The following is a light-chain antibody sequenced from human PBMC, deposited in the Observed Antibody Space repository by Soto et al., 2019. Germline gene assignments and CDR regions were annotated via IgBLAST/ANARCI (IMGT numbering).Light chain of an antibody. CDR2: EVS. V-gene: IGLV2-14*01. J-gene: IGLJ1*01. CDR1: SSDVGTYNH. CDR3: CSYTTSSTIV. Sequence: LTQPASVSGSPGQSITISCTGTSSDVGTYNHVSWYQQHPGKAPQLIIYEVSNRPSGLSNRFSASKSGNTASLTISGLQAEDKADYYCCSYTTSSTIVFGTGTKVTVL.